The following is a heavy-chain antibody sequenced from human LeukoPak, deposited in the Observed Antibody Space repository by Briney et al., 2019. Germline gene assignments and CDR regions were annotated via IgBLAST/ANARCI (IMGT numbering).Heavy chain of an antibody. V-gene: IGHV3-48*03. Sequence: GGSLRLSCAASGFTFSSYEMNWVREAPGKGQKWVSYISSSGSTIYYADSVKGRFTISRDNAKNSLYLQMNSLRAEDTAVYYCARSYRYTAMALDYWGQGTLVTVSS. CDR3: ARSYRYTAMALDY. CDR1: GFTFSSYE. CDR2: ISSSGSTI. J-gene: IGHJ4*02. D-gene: IGHD5-18*01.